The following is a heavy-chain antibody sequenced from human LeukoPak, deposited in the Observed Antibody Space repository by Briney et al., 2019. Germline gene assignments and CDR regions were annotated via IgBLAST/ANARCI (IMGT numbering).Heavy chain of an antibody. Sequence: SQTLSLTCAVSGGSISSGGYSWSWIRQPPGKGLEWIGYIYHSGSTYYNPSLKSRVTISVDRSKNQFSLKLSSVTAADTAVYYCARSWVSPYYYDSSGYPLGAFDIWGQGTMVTVSS. CDR2: IYHSGST. J-gene: IGHJ3*02. CDR3: ARSWVSPYYYDSSGYPLGAFDI. D-gene: IGHD3-22*01. V-gene: IGHV4-30-2*01. CDR1: GGSISSGGYS.